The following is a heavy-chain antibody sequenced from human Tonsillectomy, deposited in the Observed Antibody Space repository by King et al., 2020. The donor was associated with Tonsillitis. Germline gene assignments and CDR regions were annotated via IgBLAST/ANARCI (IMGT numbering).Heavy chain of an antibody. J-gene: IGHJ3*02. CDR2: INPSGGST. V-gene: IGHV1-46*03. Sequence: QLVQSGAEVKKPGASVTVSCKASGYIFTSYYIHWVRQAPGQGLEWMGIINPSGGSTSNAQNFQDRVTMTRDTSTSTVYMKLSSLRSEDTAVYYCARVGAVEAFDIWGQGTMVTVSS. CDR1: GYIFTSYY. D-gene: IGHD6-19*01. CDR3: ARVGAVEAFDI.